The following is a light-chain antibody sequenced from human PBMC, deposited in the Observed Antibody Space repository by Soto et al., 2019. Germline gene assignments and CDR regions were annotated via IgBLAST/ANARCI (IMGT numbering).Light chain of an antibody. J-gene: IGKJ5*01. Sequence: ENVLTHSACTLSLSPGERATLSCSASQSISSTSLAWYQQRPGQAPRLLIYGASSRATGIPDRFSGSGSGTDFTLTISRLEPEDFAVYYCQQYGSSPITFGQGTRLEI. CDR3: QQYGSSPIT. CDR1: QSISSTS. V-gene: IGKV3-20*01. CDR2: GAS.